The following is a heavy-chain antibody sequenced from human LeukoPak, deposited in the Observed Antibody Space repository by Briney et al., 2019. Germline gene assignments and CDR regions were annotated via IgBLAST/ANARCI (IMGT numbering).Heavy chain of an antibody. V-gene: IGHV3-53*01. CDR2: IYSGGST. Sequence: AGGSLRLSCAASGFSVSSNYMSWVRQAPGKGLEWVSVIYSGGSTYYADSVKGRFTISRDNSKNTLHLQMNSRRAEDAAVYYCARGAVGHAFDIWGQGTMVTVSS. CDR1: GFSVSSNY. J-gene: IGHJ3*02. CDR3: ARGAVGHAFDI.